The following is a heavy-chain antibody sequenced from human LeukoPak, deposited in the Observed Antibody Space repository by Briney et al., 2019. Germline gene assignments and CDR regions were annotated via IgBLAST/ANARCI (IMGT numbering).Heavy chain of an antibody. J-gene: IGHJ4*02. D-gene: IGHD2-2*01. CDR1: GYTFTGYY. V-gene: IGHV1-2*02. CDR2: INPNSGGT. CDR3: ARANALYCSSTSCLFDY. Sequence: GASVKVSCKASGYTFTGYYMHCVRQAPGQGLEWMAWINPNSGGTYYAQNFHDRITMTRDTSISTAYMELSRLRSDDTAIYYCARANALYCSSTSCLFDYWGQGTLVTVSS.